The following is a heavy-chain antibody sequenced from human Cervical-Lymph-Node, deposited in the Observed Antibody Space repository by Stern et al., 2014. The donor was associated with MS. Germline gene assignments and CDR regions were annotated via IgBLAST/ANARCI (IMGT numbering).Heavy chain of an antibody. CDR2: INPRGGAT. J-gene: IGHJ6*02. CDR1: GYTFVKYY. D-gene: IGHD1-14*01. CDR3: ARTKDSTITDRSGDHYYFALDV. V-gene: IGHV1-46*01. Sequence: QVQLVQSGAEVKKPGASVKISCKTSGYTFVKYYIHWVRQAPGQGLEWVGVINPRGGATRYAQKLQDRVIMTRDTSTNTVDLQLGSLRSEDTAVYYCARTKDSTITDRSGDHYYFALDVWGQGTTVIVSS.